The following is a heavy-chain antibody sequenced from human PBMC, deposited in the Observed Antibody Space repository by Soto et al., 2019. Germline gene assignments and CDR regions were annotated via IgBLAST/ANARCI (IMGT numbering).Heavy chain of an antibody. CDR2: IDGRGTGT. Sequence: VHLLESGGGLVQPGGSLRLSCEGSGFTFGSYTMAWVRQAPGKGLEWISGIDGRGTGTYYADSVEGRFSISRDNSRNTLYLQMNSVRIDDTAVYYCAKTGPVTARIRFDYWGQGARVTVSS. D-gene: IGHD2-21*02. J-gene: IGHJ4*02. CDR3: AKTGPVTARIRFDY. CDR1: GFTFGSYT. V-gene: IGHV3-23*01.